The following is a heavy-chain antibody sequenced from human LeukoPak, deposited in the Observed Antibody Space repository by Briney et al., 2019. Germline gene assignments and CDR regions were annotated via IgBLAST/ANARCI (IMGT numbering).Heavy chain of an antibody. J-gene: IGHJ5*02. V-gene: IGHV3-33*01. D-gene: IGHD6-13*01. Sequence: PGGSLRLSCAASGFTFSSYGMHWVRQAPGKGLEWVAVIWYDGSNKYCADSVKGRFTISRDNSKNTLYLQMNSLRAEDTAVYYCAREIRIAAAGRSFDPWGQGTLVTVSS. CDR3: AREIRIAAAGRSFDP. CDR1: GFTFSSYG. CDR2: IWYDGSNK.